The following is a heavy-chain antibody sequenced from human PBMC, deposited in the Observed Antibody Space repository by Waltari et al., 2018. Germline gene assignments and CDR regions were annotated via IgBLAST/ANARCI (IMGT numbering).Heavy chain of an antibody. CDR3: ARDTATALDS. D-gene: IGHD1-1*01. CDR1: GFTFTDHY. J-gene: IGHJ5*01. CDR2: TKNRGNSHIT. Sequence: EVQLVASGGGLVKPGGSLRLSCVGSGFTFTDHYMDWVRQAPGKGLEWVSRTKNRGNSHITDYAASVKGRFIGSRDDSKNSLYLQMNNLQTEDTAVYYCARDTATALDSWGQGTLVIVSS. V-gene: IGHV3-72*01.